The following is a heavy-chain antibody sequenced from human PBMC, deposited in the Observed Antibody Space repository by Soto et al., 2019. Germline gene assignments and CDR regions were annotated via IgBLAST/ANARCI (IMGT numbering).Heavy chain of an antibody. Sequence: PGESLKISCKGSGYSFTSYWIGWVRQMPGKGLEWMGIIYPGDSDTRYSPSFQGQVTISADKSIRTAYLQWSSLKASDTAMYYCARNSDSSGSPNDHHYFQHWGQGTLVTVSS. CDR2: IYPGDSDT. J-gene: IGHJ1*01. CDR3: ARNSDSSGSPNDHHYFQH. V-gene: IGHV5-51*01. CDR1: GYSFTSYW. D-gene: IGHD3-22*01.